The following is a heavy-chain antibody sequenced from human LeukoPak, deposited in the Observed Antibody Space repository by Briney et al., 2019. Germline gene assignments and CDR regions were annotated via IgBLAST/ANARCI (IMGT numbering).Heavy chain of an antibody. CDR2: INPNSGGT. Sequence: GASVKVSCKASGYTFTGYYMHWVRQAPGQGLEWMGWINPNSGGTNYARKFQGRVTMTRDTSISTAYMELSRLRSDDTAVYYCARQESWFDPWGQGTLVTVSS. CDR3: ARQESWFDP. J-gene: IGHJ5*02. V-gene: IGHV1-2*02. CDR1: GYTFTGYY. D-gene: IGHD3-10*01.